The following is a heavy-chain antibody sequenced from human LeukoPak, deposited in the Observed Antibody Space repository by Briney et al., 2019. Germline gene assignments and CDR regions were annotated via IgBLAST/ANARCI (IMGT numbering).Heavy chain of an antibody. V-gene: IGHV4-59*10. CDR2: IYTSGST. J-gene: IGHJ5*02. Sequence: SETLSLSCAVYGGSFSGYYWSWIRQPAGKGLEWIGRIYTSGSTNYNPSLKSRVTMSVDTSKNQFSLKLSSVTAADTAVYYCARGPNYYDSSGYYYWFDPWGQGTLVTVSS. CDR1: GGSFSGYY. CDR3: ARGPNYYDSSGYYYWFDP. D-gene: IGHD3-22*01.